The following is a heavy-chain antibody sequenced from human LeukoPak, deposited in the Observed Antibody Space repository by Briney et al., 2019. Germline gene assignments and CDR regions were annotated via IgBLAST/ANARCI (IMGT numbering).Heavy chain of an antibody. CDR2: ISSSSSYI. Sequence: KSGGSLRLSCAASGFTFSSYSMNWVRQAPGKGLEWVSSISSSSSYIYYADSVKGRFTISRDNAKNSLYLQMNSLRAEDTAVYYRASLVPYDYVWGSYRKAYYFDYWGQGTLVTVSS. V-gene: IGHV3-21*01. CDR3: ASLVPYDYVWGSYRKAYYFDY. J-gene: IGHJ4*02. D-gene: IGHD3-16*02. CDR1: GFTFSSYS.